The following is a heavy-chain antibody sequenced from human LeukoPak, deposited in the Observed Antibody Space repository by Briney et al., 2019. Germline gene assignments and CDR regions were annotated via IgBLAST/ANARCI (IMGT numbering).Heavy chain of an antibody. CDR3: ARSRSGSYFDY. J-gene: IGHJ4*02. Sequence: GGSLRLSCAASGYTFSDYSINWVRQAPGEGLEWISHISSTGTSIYYADSVKGRFTISRDNAKNSLYLQMNSLRAEDTAVYYCARSRSGSYFDYWGQGSLVTVSS. D-gene: IGHD5-12*01. V-gene: IGHV3-48*01. CDR2: ISSTGTSI. CDR1: GYTFSDYS.